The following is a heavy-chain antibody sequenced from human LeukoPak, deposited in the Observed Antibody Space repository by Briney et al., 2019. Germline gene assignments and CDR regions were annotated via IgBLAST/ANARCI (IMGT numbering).Heavy chain of an antibody. CDR3: SRGFYNSWS. V-gene: IGHV4-4*07. CDR2: IYTSGVT. J-gene: IGHJ5*02. D-gene: IGHD3-10*01. Sequence: SETLSLTCTVSGASMSSSYWSWIRQPAGKGLEWLGRIYTSGVTSYNPSLKSRVIMSIDASKNQFSLNLSSVIAADTAVYYCSRGFYNSWSWGQGTLVTVSS. CDR1: GASMSSSY.